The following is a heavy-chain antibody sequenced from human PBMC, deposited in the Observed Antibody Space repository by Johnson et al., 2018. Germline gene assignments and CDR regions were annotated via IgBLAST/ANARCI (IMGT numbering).Heavy chain of an antibody. CDR2: INSDGSST. CDR3: ASIEYSSSLHYYYYYGMDV. CDR1: GFTFSSYW. V-gene: IGHV3-74*02. Sequence: VQLVESGGGLVQPGGSLRLSCAASGFTFSSYWMHWVRQAPGKGLVWVSRINSDGSSTSYADSVKGRFTISRDNAKNTLYLQMNSLRAEDTAVYYCASIEYSSSLHYYYYYGMDVWGQGTTVTVSS. J-gene: IGHJ6*02. D-gene: IGHD6-6*01.